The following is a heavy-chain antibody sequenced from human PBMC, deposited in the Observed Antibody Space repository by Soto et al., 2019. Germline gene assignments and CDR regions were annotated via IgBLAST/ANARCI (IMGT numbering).Heavy chain of an antibody. CDR2: INHSGST. CDR1: GGSFSGYY. V-gene: IGHV4-34*01. J-gene: IGHJ4*02. Sequence: SETLSLTCAVYGGSFSGYYWSWIRQPPGKGLEWIGEINHSGSTNYNPSLKSRVTISVDTSKNQFSLKLSSVTAADTAVYYCAATQIIAAAGPAPDYWGQGTLVTVSS. CDR3: AATQIIAAAGPAPDY. D-gene: IGHD6-13*01.